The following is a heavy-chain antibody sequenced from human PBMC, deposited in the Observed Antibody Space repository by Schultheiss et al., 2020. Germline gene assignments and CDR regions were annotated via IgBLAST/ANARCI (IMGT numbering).Heavy chain of an antibody. V-gene: IGHV3-30-3*01. D-gene: IGHD5-18*01. CDR3: AREYSFGSNLDL. Sequence: GESLKISCAASGFTFSNYAMHWVRQAPGKGLECVAAISYDGTNGYYPHSVKGRFTISRDISKNTLYLQMDSLRTEDTAVYYCAREYSFGSNLDLWGQGTLVTVSS. CDR2: ISYDGTNG. CDR1: GFTFSNYA. J-gene: IGHJ5*02.